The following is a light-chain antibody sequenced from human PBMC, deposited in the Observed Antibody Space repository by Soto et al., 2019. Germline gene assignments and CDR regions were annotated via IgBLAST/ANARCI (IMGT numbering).Light chain of an antibody. Sequence: SVLAQPSSLSVSPGQSITISFTGASSDFGTYNLVSWYQHHPGKVPKLIIYERSKRPSGVSDRFSGSKSGNTASLTISGLQAEDEADYYCCSFTSSNTHVFGAGTKATVL. CDR2: ERS. CDR1: SSDFGTYNL. V-gene: IGLV2-23*01. CDR3: CSFTSSNTHV. J-gene: IGLJ1*01.